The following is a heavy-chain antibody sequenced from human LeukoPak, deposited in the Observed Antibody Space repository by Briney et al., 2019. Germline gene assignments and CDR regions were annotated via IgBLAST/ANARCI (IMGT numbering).Heavy chain of an antibody. CDR1: GYTFTDHQ. Sequence: ASVKVSCETSGYTFTDHQMHWVRQAPGQGLEWMGRVEPNSGDTIYAQKFQGRVAMTSDTSTNTAFMELSSLKSDDTAVYYCATETWFFASWGQGTLVTVSS. CDR2: VEPNSGDT. CDR3: ATETWFFAS. V-gene: IGHV1-2*02. J-gene: IGHJ4*02. D-gene: IGHD3-9*01.